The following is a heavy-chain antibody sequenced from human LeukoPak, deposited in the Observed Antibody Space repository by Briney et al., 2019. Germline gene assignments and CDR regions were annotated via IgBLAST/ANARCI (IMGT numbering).Heavy chain of an antibody. Sequence: PGGSLRLSCVMSGFTFTSEPMNWVRQAPGKGLDWIAHIRSDSKTIVYADSVKGRFTISRDNAKNSLSLQMNSLRAEDTAVYFCARDYDWAFDYWGQGILVTVAS. J-gene: IGHJ4*02. V-gene: IGHV3-48*01. D-gene: IGHD3-16*01. CDR1: GFTFTSEP. CDR3: ARDYDWAFDY. CDR2: IRSDSKTI.